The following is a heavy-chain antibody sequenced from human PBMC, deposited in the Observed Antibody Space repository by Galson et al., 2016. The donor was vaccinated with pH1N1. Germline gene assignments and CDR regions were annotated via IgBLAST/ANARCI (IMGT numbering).Heavy chain of an antibody. D-gene: IGHD3-9*01. J-gene: IGHJ4*02. CDR3: ARILRTLVFDY. CDR1: GYNFNVYY. CDR2: IDPNSGTT. V-gene: IGHV1-2*02. Sequence: KVSCKASGYNFNVYYMHWVRQAPGQGLQWMGWIDPNSGTTYYAQKFQGRVTMTRDTSISTAYMELSRLTSDDTALYYCARILRTLVFDYWGQGTLVTVSS.